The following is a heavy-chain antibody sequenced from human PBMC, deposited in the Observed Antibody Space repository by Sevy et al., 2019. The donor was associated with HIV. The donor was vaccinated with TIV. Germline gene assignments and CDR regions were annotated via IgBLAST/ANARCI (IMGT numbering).Heavy chain of an antibody. J-gene: IGHJ3*01. Sequence: GESLKISCEASGFTFSSYAMGWVRQAPGKGLQWVSSISSSGAKTYYADSVRGRFTISRDNSKNTLYVQMNSLRDEDTAVYYCAKDHSLEDYYDSSGYFYAGDFDVWGQGTMVTVSS. CDR1: GFTFSSYA. CDR2: ISSSGAKT. CDR3: AKDHSLEDYYDSSGYFYAGDFDV. D-gene: IGHD3-22*01. V-gene: IGHV3-23*01.